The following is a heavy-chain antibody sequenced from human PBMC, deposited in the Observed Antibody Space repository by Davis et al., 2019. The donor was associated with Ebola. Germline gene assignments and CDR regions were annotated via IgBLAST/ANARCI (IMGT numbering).Heavy chain of an antibody. V-gene: IGHV3-9*01. Sequence: PGGSLRLSCAASGFTFDDYAMHWVRQAPGKGLEWVSGISWNSGSIGYADSVKGRFTISRDNAKNSLYLQMNSLRAEDTALYYCAKDISRGSGWYYFDYWGQGTLVTVSS. J-gene: IGHJ4*02. CDR2: ISWNSGSI. CDR1: GFTFDDYA. CDR3: AKDISRGSGWYYFDY. D-gene: IGHD6-19*01.